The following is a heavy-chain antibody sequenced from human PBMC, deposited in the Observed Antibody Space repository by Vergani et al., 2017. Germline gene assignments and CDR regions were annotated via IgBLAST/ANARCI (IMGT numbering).Heavy chain of an antibody. Sequence: ELQLMESGGGVVQPGGSLRLSCAASGFTFSSYGMYWVRQAPGKGLEWVSVISGSGGRAKYADSVKGRFTVSRDNSKKTLSLQLNRVRGEDTAVYYCARDVLPWDGHYFEYWGQGTLVTVSS. CDR3: ARDVLPWDGHYFEY. J-gene: IGHJ4*02. CDR1: GFTFSSYG. CDR2: ISGSGGRA. V-gene: IGHV3-23*01. D-gene: IGHD1-26*01.